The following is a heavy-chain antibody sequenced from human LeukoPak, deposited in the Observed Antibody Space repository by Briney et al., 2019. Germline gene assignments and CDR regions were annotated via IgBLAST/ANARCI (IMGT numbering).Heavy chain of an antibody. CDR3: ATSYDSSGNN. D-gene: IGHD3-22*01. V-gene: IGHV3-7*01. Sequence: PGGSLRLSCAASGFTFSIFWMSWVRQAPGKRLEWVANIKQDGSAKYYVDSVKGRFTISRDNARNSLYLETNNLRAEDTAIYYCATSYDSSGNNWGQGTLVTVSS. CDR2: IKQDGSAK. CDR1: GFTFSIFW. J-gene: IGHJ4*02.